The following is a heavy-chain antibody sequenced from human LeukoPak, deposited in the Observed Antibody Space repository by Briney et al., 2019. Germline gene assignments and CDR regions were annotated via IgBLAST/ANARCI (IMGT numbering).Heavy chain of an antibody. Sequence: GASVKVSCKASGYTFTGYYMHWVRQAPGQGLEWMGRINPNSGGTNYAQKFQGRVTMTRDTSISTAYMELSSLRSEDTAVYYCARADSSGYYESDYWGQGTLVTVSS. D-gene: IGHD3-22*01. CDR3: ARADSSGYYESDY. CDR1: GYTFTGYY. V-gene: IGHV1-2*06. J-gene: IGHJ4*02. CDR2: INPNSGGT.